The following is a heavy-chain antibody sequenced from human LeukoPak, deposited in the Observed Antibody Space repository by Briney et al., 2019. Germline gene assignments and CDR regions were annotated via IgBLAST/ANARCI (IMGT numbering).Heavy chain of an antibody. Sequence: SETLSLTCTVPGGSISSSSYYWGWIRQPPGKGLEWIGSIYYSGSTYYNPSLKSRVTISVDTSKNQFSLKLSSVTAADTAVYYCAREDPLVAARGLDYWGQGTLVTVSS. CDR3: AREDPLVAARGLDY. J-gene: IGHJ4*02. V-gene: IGHV4-39*07. D-gene: IGHD2-15*01. CDR2: IYYSGST. CDR1: GGSISSSSYY.